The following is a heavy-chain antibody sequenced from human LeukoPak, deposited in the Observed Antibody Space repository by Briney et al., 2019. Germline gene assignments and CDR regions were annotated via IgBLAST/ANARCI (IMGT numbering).Heavy chain of an antibody. CDR3: ARGLGIYDFWSGYYGDYFDY. CDR2: IKQDGSEK. CDR1: GFTFRSYS. J-gene: IGHJ4*02. Sequence: GGSLRLSXAASGFTFRSYSMSWVRQAPGKGLEWVANIKQDGSEKYYVDSVKGRFTISRDNAKNSLYLQMNSLRAEDTAVYYCARGLGIYDFWSGYYGDYFDYWGQGTLVTVSS. D-gene: IGHD3-3*01. V-gene: IGHV3-7*01.